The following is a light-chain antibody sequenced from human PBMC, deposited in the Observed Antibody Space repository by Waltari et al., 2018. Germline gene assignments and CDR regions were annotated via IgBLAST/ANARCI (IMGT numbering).Light chain of an antibody. J-gene: IGKJ1*01. CDR2: GAS. CDR3: QQYGSSPRT. V-gene: IGKV3-20*01. Sequence: EIVLTQSPGTLSLSPGERATLSCRASQSVSSSYVAWYQQKPGQAPRLLNYGASSRATGIPDRFSGSGSGTDFTLTISRLEPEDFAVYYCQQYGSSPRTFGQGTKVEIK. CDR1: QSVSSSY.